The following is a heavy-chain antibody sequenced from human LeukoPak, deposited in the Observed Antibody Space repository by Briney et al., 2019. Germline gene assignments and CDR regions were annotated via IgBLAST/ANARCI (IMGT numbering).Heavy chain of an antibody. D-gene: IGHD4-11*01. CDR3: ARDLSNYVGMDV. Sequence: GASVKVSCKASGGTFSSYAISWVRQAPGQGLEWMGGIIPIFGTANYAQKFQGRVTITADKSTSTAYMELSSLRSEDTAVYYCARDLSNYVGMDVWGKGTTVTVSS. J-gene: IGHJ6*04. CDR2: IIPIFGTA. V-gene: IGHV1-69*06. CDR1: GGTFSSYA.